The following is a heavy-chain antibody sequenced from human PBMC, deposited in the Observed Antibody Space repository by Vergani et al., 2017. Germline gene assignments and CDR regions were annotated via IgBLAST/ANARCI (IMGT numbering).Heavy chain of an antibody. J-gene: IGHJ4*02. CDR2: VEDSGYF. CDR1: GGSLSGYY. D-gene: IGHD1-14*01. CDR3: ARSIVSRNPPDYFDN. Sequence: QVQLQESGPGLVRPSETLSLTCTVSGGSLSGYYWNWIRQNPGEGLEWIGYVEDSGYFNYNPSLKTRVSMSSDTSTNQFSLMLSSVTVADTAVYYCARSIVSRNPPDYFDNWGQGTLVTVSS. V-gene: IGHV4-59*01.